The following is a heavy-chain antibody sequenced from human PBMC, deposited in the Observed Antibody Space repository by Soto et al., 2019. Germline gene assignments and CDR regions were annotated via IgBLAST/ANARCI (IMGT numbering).Heavy chain of an antibody. J-gene: IGHJ6*02. Sequence: SETLSLTCTVSGGSISSSSYYWGWIRQPPGKGLEWIGSIYYSGSTYYNPSLKSRVTISVDTSKNQFSLKLSSVTAADTAVYYCARTSRDGYNWDYYYGMDVWGQVPNVTVS. V-gene: IGHV4-39*01. CDR2: IYYSGST. CDR3: ARTSRDGYNWDYYYGMDV. CDR1: GGSISSSSYY. D-gene: IGHD5-12*01.